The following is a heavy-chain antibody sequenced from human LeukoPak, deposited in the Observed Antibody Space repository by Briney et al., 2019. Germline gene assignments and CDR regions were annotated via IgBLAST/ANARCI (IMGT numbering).Heavy chain of an antibody. V-gene: IGHV4-59*01. CDR2: IYYSGST. Sequence: SETLSLTCTVSGGSISSYYWSWIRQPPGKGLEWTGYIYYSGSTNYNPSLKSRVTISVDTSKNQFSLKLSSVTAADTAVYYCARGQDGYYFDYWGQGTLVTVSS. J-gene: IGHJ4*02. D-gene: IGHD5-24*01. CDR1: GGSISSYY. CDR3: ARGQDGYYFDY.